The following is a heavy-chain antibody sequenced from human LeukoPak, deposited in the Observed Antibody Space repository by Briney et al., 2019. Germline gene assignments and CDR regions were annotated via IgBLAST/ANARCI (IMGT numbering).Heavy chain of an antibody. J-gene: IGHJ5*02. CDR1: GYTFTGYY. V-gene: IGHV1-2*02. Sequence: AXVKVSCKASGYTFTGYYMHWVRQAPGQGLEWMGWINPNSGGTNYAQEFQGRVTMTRDTSISTAYMELSRLRSDDTAVYYCARDHTGTSMRFDPWGQGTLVTVSS. D-gene: IGHD1-1*01. CDR3: ARDHTGTSMRFDP. CDR2: INPNSGGT.